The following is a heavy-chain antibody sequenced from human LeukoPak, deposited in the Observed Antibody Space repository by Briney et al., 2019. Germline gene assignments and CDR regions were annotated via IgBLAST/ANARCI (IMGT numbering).Heavy chain of an antibody. CDR1: GFTFSSYA. CDR2: ISASGGST. Sequence: GGSLRLSCAASGFTFSSYAMTWVRQAPGKGLEWVSAISASGGSTYYADSVKGRFTISRDNSKNTLYLQMNSLRAEDTAVYYCLTVRKYLRVGWNSNFDYWGQGALVTVSS. V-gene: IGHV3-23*01. D-gene: IGHD1-7*01. J-gene: IGHJ4*02. CDR3: LTVRKYLRVGWNSNFDY.